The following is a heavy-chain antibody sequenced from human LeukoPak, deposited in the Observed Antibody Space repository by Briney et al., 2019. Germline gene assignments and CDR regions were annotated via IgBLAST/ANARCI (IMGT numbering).Heavy chain of an antibody. CDR3: ARAVSGRFDY. D-gene: IGHD6-19*01. CDR1: GGSISSGGYY. CDR2: IYYSGST. J-gene: IGHJ4*02. Sequence: SETLSLTCTVSGGSISSGGYYWSWIRQHPGKGLEWIGYIYYSGSTNYNPSLKSRVTISVDTSKNQFSLKLGSVTAADTAIYYCARAVSGRFDYWGQGTLVTVSS. V-gene: IGHV4-31*03.